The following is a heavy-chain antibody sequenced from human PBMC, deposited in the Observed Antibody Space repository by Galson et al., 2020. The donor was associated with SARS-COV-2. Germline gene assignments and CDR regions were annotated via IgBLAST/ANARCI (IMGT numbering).Heavy chain of an antibody. CDR2: IYWDDDR. J-gene: IGHJ4*02. D-gene: IGHD3-10*01. CDR1: GFSLNTGGVG. V-gene: IGHV2-5*02. Sequence: SGPTLVKPTQTLTLTCTFSGFSLNTGGVGVGWIRQPPGKALEWLALIYWDDDRRSSPSLKSRLTITKDTSKNQVVLTMTNMDPVDTATYYCARLPGEFTADYFDYWGQGTLVTVSS. CDR3: ARLPGEFTADYFDY.